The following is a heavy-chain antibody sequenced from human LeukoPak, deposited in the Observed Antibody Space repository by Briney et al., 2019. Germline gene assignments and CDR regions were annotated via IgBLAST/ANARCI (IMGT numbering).Heavy chain of an antibody. Sequence: PGGSLRLSCAASGFTFSGSAMHWVRQASGKGLEWVGRIRSKPNSYATAYAASVKGRFTISRDDLKNTAYLQMNSLKTEDTAVYXCXRRXDDSGSLSGMDVWGQGTTVTVSS. V-gene: IGHV3-73*01. J-gene: IGHJ6*02. CDR1: GFTFSGSA. D-gene: IGHD3-10*01. CDR2: IRSKPNSYAT. CDR3: XRRXDDSGSLSGMDV.